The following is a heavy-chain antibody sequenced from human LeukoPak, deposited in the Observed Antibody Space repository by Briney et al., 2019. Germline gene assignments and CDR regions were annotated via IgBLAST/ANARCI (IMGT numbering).Heavy chain of an antibody. J-gene: IGHJ6*02. CDR3: GSSTFHYYYHGMDV. V-gene: IGHV3-23*01. D-gene: IGHD2/OR15-2a*01. Sequence: GGSLRLSCAASGFTFSSYAMSWVRQAPGKGLEWVSAISGSGGSTYYADPVKGRFTISRDNSKSTLYLQMNSLRAEDTAVYYCGSSTFHYYYHGMDVWGQGATVTVSS. CDR2: ISGSGGST. CDR1: GFTFSSYA.